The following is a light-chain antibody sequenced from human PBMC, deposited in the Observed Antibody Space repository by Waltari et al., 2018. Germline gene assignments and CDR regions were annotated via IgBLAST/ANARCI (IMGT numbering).Light chain of an antibody. CDR3: QQYYSIPYT. J-gene: IGKJ2*01. V-gene: IGKV3-20*01. CDR2: GGS. Sequence: EIILTQSPGTLSLSPGERATLPCRASQSVSSTYVGWYQQKSGQAPRLVIYGGSSRATGIPDRFSGSASGTDFTLTISRLEPEDVAVYYCQQYYSIPYTFGPGTKLEIK. CDR1: QSVSSTY.